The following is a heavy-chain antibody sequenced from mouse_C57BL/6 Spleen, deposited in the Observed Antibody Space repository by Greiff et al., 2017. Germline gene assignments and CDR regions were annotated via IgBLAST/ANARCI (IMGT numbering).Heavy chain of an antibody. CDR2: IYPGDGDT. CDR3: ASSDGYYFAY. V-gene: IGHV1-82*01. J-gene: IGHJ3*01. Sequence: PLQQSGPELVKPGASVKISCKASGYAFSSSWMNWVKQRPGKGLEWIGRIYPGDGDTNYNGKFKGKATLTADKSSSTAYMQLSSLTSEDSAVYFCASSDGYYFAYWGQGTLVTVSA. CDR1: GYAFSSSW. D-gene: IGHD2-3*01.